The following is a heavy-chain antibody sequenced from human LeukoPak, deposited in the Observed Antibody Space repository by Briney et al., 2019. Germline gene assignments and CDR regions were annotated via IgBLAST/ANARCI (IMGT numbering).Heavy chain of an antibody. J-gene: IGHJ5*02. CDR3: AKAPYYDSSGYSVDP. V-gene: IGHV3-30*04. Sequence: GGSLRLSCAASGFTFSSYAMHWVRQAPGKGLEWVAVISYDGSNKYYADSVKGRFTISRDNSKNTLYLQMNSLRAEDTAVYYCAKAPYYDSSGYSVDPWGQGTLVTVSS. D-gene: IGHD3-22*01. CDR1: GFTFSSYA. CDR2: ISYDGSNK.